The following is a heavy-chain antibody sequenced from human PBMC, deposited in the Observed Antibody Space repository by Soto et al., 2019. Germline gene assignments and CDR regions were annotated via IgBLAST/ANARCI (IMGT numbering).Heavy chain of an antibody. CDR3: TKRRNVLRFLEWSSGMEV. Sequence: GGSLRLSCAASGFTFSNYGMHWVRQAPGKGLEWVAFISDVGGNKYYADSMKGRFTMSRDNSKRTLYLQMSSLRVEDTAVYYCTKRRNVLRFLEWSSGMEVWGQGTTVTVSS. J-gene: IGHJ6*02. D-gene: IGHD3-3*01. V-gene: IGHV3-30*18. CDR1: GFTFSNYG. CDR2: ISDVGGNK.